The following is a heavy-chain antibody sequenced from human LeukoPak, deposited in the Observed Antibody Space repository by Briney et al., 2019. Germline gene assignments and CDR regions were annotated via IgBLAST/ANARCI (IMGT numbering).Heavy chain of an antibody. Sequence: PSETLSLTCTVSGGSISSGSYYWSWIRQPAGKGLEWIGRIYTSGSTNYNPSLKSRVTISVDTSKNQFSLKLSSVTAADTAVYYCASFRIHYYDSSGYYGYWGQGTLVTVSS. CDR3: ASFRIHYYDSSGYYGY. D-gene: IGHD3-22*01. CDR2: IYTSGST. V-gene: IGHV4-61*02. J-gene: IGHJ4*02. CDR1: GGSISSGSYY.